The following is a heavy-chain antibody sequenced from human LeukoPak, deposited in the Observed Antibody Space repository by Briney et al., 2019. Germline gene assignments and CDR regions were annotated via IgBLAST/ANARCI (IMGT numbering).Heavy chain of an antibody. CDR1: GYTFTGYY. D-gene: IGHD3-16*02. CDR2: INPNSGGT. V-gene: IGHV1-2*02. J-gene: IGHJ4*02. CDR3: ARIRDDYVWGSYRYRFDY. Sequence: ASVKVSCKASGYTFTGYYMHWVRQAPGQGLEWRGWINPNSGGTNYAQKFQGRVTMTRDTSISTAYMELSRLRSDDTAVYYCARIRDDYVWGSYRYRFDYWGQGTLVTVSS.